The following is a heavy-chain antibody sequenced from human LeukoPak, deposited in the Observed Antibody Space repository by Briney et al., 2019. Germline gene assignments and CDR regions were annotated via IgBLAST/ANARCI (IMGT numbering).Heavy chain of an antibody. V-gene: IGHV4-4*07. CDR2: IYTSGST. Sequence: SETLSLTCTVSGGSISSYYWSWIRQPAGKGLEWIGRIYTSGSTNYNPSLKRRVTMSLDTSKNQFYLKLSSVTAADTAVYYCARDPYCSGGSCYRGGYYYYYMDVWGKGTTVTVSS. CDR1: GGSISSYY. CDR3: ARDPYCSGGSCYRGGYYYYYMDV. J-gene: IGHJ6*03. D-gene: IGHD2-15*01.